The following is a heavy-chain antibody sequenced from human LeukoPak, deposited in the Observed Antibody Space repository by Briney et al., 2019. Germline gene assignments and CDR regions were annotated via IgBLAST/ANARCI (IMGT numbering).Heavy chain of an antibody. D-gene: IGHD2-15*01. J-gene: IGHJ4*02. CDR3: ARDGGY. CDR1: GGSISGSSYY. Sequence: PSETLSLTCTVSGGSISGSSYYWGWIRQPPGKGLEWIGSIYYSGSTYYNPSLKSRVTISVDTTKNQFSLKLSSVTAADTAVYYCARDGGYWGQGTLVTVSS. CDR2: IYYSGST. V-gene: IGHV4-39*07.